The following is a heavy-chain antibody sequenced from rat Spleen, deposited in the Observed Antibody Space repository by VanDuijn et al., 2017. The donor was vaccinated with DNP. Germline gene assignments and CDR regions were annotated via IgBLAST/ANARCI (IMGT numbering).Heavy chain of an antibody. CDR3: ARWNYYGYNGFDY. CDR2: ISYSGST. Sequence: EVQLQESGPGLVKPSQSLSLTCSVTGYSITSNYWAWIRKFPGNKMEWMGYISYSGSTSYNPSLKSRISITRDTSKNQFFLQLNSVINEDTATYYCARWNYYGYNGFDYWGQGVMVTVSS. V-gene: IGHV3-1*01. CDR1: GYSITSNY. J-gene: IGHJ2*01. D-gene: IGHD1-9*01.